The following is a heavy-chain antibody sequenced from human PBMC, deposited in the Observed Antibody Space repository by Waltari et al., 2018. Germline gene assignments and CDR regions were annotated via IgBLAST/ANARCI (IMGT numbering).Heavy chain of an antibody. V-gene: IGHV3-13*01. J-gene: IGHJ4*02. CDR1: GFTFSSTD. CDR3: ARGGSSGVGDFDY. D-gene: IGHD6-19*01. Sequence: EVQLVESGGGLVQPGGSLRLSCAASGFTFSSTDLHWVRQATGNGLEVCVRFGPVGDTYHPGAWKGRFTTSRENAKNSLYLQMNSLRAVDPAVYYCARGGSSGVGDFDYWGQGTLVTVSS. CDR2: FGPVGDT.